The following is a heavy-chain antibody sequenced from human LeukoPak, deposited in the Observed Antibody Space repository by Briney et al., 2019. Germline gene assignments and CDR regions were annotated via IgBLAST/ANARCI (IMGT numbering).Heavy chain of an antibody. V-gene: IGHV3-48*03. Sequence: SGGSLRLSCAASGSTFSSYEMNWVRQAPGKGLEWVSYISSSGSTIYYADSVKGRFTISRDNAKNSLYLQMNSLRAEDTAVYYCARGAAAGPDCFDYWGQGTLVTVSS. D-gene: IGHD6-13*01. CDR1: GSTFSSYE. CDR3: ARGAAAGPDCFDY. J-gene: IGHJ4*02. CDR2: ISSSGSTI.